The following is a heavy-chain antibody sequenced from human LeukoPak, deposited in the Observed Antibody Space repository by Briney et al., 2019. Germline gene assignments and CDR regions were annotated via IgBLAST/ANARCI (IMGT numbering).Heavy chain of an antibody. V-gene: IGHV3-48*03. CDR1: GFTFSSYE. J-gene: IGHJ4*02. CDR3: ATDRYDSSGIFDY. CDR2: ISSSGSTI. Sequence: GGSLRLSCAASGFTFSSYEMNWVRQAPGKGLEWVSYISSSGSTIYYADSVKVRFTISRDNAKTSLYLQLNSLRAEDTAVYYCATDRYDSSGIFDYWGQGTLVTVSS. D-gene: IGHD3-22*01.